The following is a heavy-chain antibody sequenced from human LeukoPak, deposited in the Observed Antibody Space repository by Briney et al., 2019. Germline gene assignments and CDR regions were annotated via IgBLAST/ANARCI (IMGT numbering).Heavy chain of an antibody. J-gene: IGHJ6*02. Sequence: GGSLRLSCAASGFTFSSYAMHWVRRAPGKGLGWVAVISYDGSNKYYADSVKGRFTISRDNSKNTLYLQMNSLRAEDTAVYYCARDVVVPAAYPFYYYYGMDVWGQGTTVTVSS. CDR2: ISYDGSNK. CDR3: ARDVVVPAAYPFYYYYGMDV. D-gene: IGHD2-2*01. V-gene: IGHV3-30*04. CDR1: GFTFSSYA.